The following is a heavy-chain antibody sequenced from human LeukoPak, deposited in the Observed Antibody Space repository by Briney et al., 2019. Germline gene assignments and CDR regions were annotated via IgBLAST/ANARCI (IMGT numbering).Heavy chain of an antibody. V-gene: IGHV4-39*07. Sequence: SETLSLTCTVSGGSISSSSYYWGWIRQPPGKGLEWIGSIYYSGSTYYNPSLKSRVTISVDTSKNQFSLKLSSVTAADTAVYYCAREYAMIVVSEGMDVWGQGTTVTVSS. D-gene: IGHD3-22*01. CDR2: IYYSGST. CDR1: GGSISSSSYY. CDR3: AREYAMIVVSEGMDV. J-gene: IGHJ6*02.